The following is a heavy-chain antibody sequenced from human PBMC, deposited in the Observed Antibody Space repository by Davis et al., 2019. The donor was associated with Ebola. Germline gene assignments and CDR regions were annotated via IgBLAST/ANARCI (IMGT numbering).Heavy chain of an antibody. D-gene: IGHD6-13*01. CDR2: INPNSGGT. J-gene: IGHJ5*02. CDR3: ARSRAYSSSWYLWFDP. V-gene: IGHV1-2*06. CDR1: GYTFTGNY. Sequence: AASVKVSCTASGYTFTGNYIQWVRQAPGQGLEWMGRINPNSGGTNYAQKLQGRVTMTTDTSTSTAYMELRSLRSDDTAVYYCARSRAYSSSWYLWFDPWGQGTLVTVSS.